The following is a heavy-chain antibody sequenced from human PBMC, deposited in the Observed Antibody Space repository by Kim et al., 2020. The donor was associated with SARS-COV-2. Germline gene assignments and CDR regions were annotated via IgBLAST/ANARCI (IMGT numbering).Heavy chain of an antibody. Sequence: GGSLRLSCAASGFTFSDYYMSWIRQAPGKGLEWVSYISSSGSTIYYADSVKGRFTISRDNAKNSLYLQMNSLRAEDTAVYYCASPRIAVAAYAFDIWGQGTMVTVSS. V-gene: IGHV3-11*01. CDR1: GFTFSDYY. J-gene: IGHJ3*02. CDR2: ISSSGSTI. D-gene: IGHD6-19*01. CDR3: ASPRIAVAAYAFDI.